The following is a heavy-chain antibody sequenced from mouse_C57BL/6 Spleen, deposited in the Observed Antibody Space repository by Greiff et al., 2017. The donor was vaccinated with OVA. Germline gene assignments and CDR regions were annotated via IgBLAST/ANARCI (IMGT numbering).Heavy chain of an antibody. D-gene: IGHD1-1*01. CDR2: IYPGSGST. CDR1: GYTFTSYW. J-gene: IGHJ3*01. V-gene: IGHV1-55*01. Sequence: QVQLQQPGAELVKPGASVKMSCKASGYTFTSYWITWVKQRPGQGLEWIGDIYPGSGSTNYNEKFKSKATLTVDTSSSTAYMQLSSLTSEDSAVYDCARDYYGSSYVGFAYWGQGTLVTVSA. CDR3: ARDYYGSSYVGFAY.